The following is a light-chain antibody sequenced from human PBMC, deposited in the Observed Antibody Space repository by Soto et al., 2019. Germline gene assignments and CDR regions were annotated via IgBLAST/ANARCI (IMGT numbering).Light chain of an antibody. J-gene: IGKJ2*01. CDR1: QSVSSSF. CDR2: GAS. V-gene: IGKV3-20*01. CDR3: QQYGSSPHT. Sequence: EIVLTQSPGTLSLSPGERATLSCRASQSVSSSFLTWYQHKPGPAPRLLFYGASSTATGIPDRFIGSGSGTDFTLTISRLEPEDFEVYYCQQYGSSPHTFGQGTKLEIK.